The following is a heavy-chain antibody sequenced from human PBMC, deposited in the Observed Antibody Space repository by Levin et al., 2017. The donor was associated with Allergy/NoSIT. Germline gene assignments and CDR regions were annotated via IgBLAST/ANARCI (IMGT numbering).Heavy chain of an antibody. Sequence: GGSLRLSCAASGFSFSNYWTNWVRQTPHKGLEWVANMNPDGTEKRYVDSVRGRFTISRDSAQNSLYLQLSSLRVEDTAVYYCVPWWINNWWGQGTLVTVSS. D-gene: IGHD1-1*01. CDR3: VPWWINNW. CDR2: MNPDGTEK. J-gene: IGHJ4*02. CDR1: GFSFSNYW. V-gene: IGHV3-7*01.